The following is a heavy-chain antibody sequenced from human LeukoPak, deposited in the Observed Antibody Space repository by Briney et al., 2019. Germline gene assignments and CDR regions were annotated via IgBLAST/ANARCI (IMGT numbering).Heavy chain of an antibody. CDR3: ARGQVYDYWTPVSWKFDL. CDR2: VYTTGAGST. D-gene: IGHD3-3*01. V-gene: IGHV4-38-2*02. CDR1: GFSITSGYF. J-gene: IGHJ2*01. Sequence: SETLSLTSTVSGFSITSGYFWGWIRQPPGKGLEWIGNVYTTGAGSTYHNPSLKSRVTVSSDTSKNQVSLKLNSVTAADTAVYYCARGQVYDYWTPVSWKFDLWGRGTLVTVSS.